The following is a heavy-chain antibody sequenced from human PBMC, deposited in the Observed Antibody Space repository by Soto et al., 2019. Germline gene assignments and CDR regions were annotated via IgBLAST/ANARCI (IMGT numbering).Heavy chain of an antibody. V-gene: IGHV3-74*01. D-gene: IGHD3-22*01. Sequence: GSLRLSCASSGFTFSNYWMHLFRQPPGKGPMWVSRIKSYGSGTYYADSVKGRLTISRDNAKNTLYLQMNSRRAEDTAVYYCVRGDGDYSDGNGSLGRHWGQGALVTVSS. CDR3: VRGDGDYSDGNGSLGRH. CDR1: GFTFSNYW. CDR2: IKSYGSGT. J-gene: IGHJ4*02.